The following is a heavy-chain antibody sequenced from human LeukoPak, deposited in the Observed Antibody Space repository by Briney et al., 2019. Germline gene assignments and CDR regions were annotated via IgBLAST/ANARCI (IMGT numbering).Heavy chain of an antibody. CDR1: GFTFSSYA. CDR2: ISYDGSNK. D-gene: IGHD1-20*01. Sequence: PGGSLRLSCAASGFTFSSYAMSWVRQAPGKGLEWVAVISYDGSNKYYADSVKGRFTISRDNSKNTLYLQMNSLRAEDTAVYYCAKGTITGSIWGQGTMVTVSS. J-gene: IGHJ3*02. CDR3: AKGTITGSI. V-gene: IGHV3-30*18.